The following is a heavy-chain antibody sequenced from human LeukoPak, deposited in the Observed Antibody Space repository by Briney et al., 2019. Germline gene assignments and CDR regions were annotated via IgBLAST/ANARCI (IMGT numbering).Heavy chain of an antibody. CDR2: ISSSSSYT. V-gene: IGHV3-23*01. CDR3: VNDNDYYTSGSG. CDR1: GFTFSNYT. J-gene: IGHJ3*01. D-gene: IGHD3-10*01. Sequence: PGGSLRLSCAASGFTFSNYTMNWVRQAPGKGLEWVSAISSSSSYTYYADSVKGRFTISRDNAKNTLYLQMNSLRAEDTAVYYCVNDNDYYTSGSGWGQGTMVTASS.